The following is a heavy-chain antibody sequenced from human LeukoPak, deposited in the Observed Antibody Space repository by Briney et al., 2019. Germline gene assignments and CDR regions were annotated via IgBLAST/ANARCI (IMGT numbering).Heavy chain of an antibody. CDR3: ARGPLYDYGDYHFHY. CDR1: GFTFSSYG. CDR2: IWYNGSNK. V-gene: IGHV3-33*01. D-gene: IGHD4-17*01. Sequence: GGSLTLSCAASGFTFSSYGMHGVRQAPGKGLEWVAVIWYNGSNKYYTDSVKGRFTISRDNSKNTLYLQMNSLRAEDTAVYFCARGPLYDYGDYHFHYWGQGTLVTVSS. J-gene: IGHJ4*02.